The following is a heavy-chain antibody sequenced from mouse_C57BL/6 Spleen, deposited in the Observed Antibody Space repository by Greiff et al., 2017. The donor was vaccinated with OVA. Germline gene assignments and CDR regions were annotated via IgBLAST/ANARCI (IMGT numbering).Heavy chain of an antibody. Sequence: QVQLQQPGAELVKPGASVKLSCKASGYTFTSYWMHWVKQRPGRGLEWIGRIDPNSGGTKYNEKFKSKATLTVDTPSSTAYMQLSSLTSEDSAGEVCATGSTTVVAPFAYWGQGTLVTVSA. CDR2: IDPNSGGT. CDR3: ATGSTTVVAPFAY. V-gene: IGHV1-62-3*01. J-gene: IGHJ3*01. D-gene: IGHD1-1*01. CDR1: GYTFTSYW.